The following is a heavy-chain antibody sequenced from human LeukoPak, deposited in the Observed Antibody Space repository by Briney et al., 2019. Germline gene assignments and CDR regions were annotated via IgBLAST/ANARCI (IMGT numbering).Heavy chain of an antibody. CDR2: ISSSGSYI. J-gene: IGHJ4*02. D-gene: IGHD3-9*01. Sequence: NTGGSLRLSCAASGFTFSSYSMNWVRQAPGKGLEWVSSISSSGSYIYYADSVKGRFTISRDNAKNSLYLQMNSLRAEDTAVYYCARDKELTGYYDYWGQGTLVTVSS. CDR1: GFTFSSYS. CDR3: ARDKELTGYYDY. V-gene: IGHV3-21*01.